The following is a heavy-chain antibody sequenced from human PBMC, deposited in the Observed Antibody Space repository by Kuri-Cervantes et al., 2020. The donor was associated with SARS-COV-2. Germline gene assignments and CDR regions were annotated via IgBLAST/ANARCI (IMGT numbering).Heavy chain of an antibody. J-gene: IGHJ6*02. V-gene: IGHV3-21*01. CDR1: GFTFSSYS. D-gene: IGHD2-15*01. Sequence: GGSLRLSCAASGFTFSSYSMNWVRQAPGKGLEWVSTISRSSSDIYYADSVKGRFTISRDNAKNSLYLQMNSLRAEDTAVYYCARRPPYCSGGSSYYYHYGMDVWGQGTTVTVSS. CDR2: ISRSSSDI. CDR3: ARRPPYCSGGSSYYYHYGMDV.